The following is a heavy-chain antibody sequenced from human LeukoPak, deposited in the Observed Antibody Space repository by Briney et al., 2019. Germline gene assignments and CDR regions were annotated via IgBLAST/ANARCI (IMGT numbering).Heavy chain of an antibody. J-gene: IGHJ4*02. V-gene: IGHV4-59*01. Sequence: PSETLSLTCTVSGGSISSYYWSWIRQPPGKGLEWIGYIYYSGSTDYNPSLKSRVTISVDTSKNQFSLKLNGVTAADSAVYYCARTPPFGVVDYWGQGTLVTVSS. CDR3: ARTPPFGVVDY. D-gene: IGHD3-3*01. CDR1: GGSISSYY. CDR2: IYYSGST.